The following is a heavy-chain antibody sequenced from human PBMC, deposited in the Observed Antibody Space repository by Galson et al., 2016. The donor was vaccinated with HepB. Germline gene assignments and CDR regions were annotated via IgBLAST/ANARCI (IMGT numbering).Heavy chain of an antibody. Sequence: SLRLSCAASEFTFSSYGFHWVRQAPGKGLEWVAVIWFDGTKKDYVDSVKGRFIISRDNSKNTLYLQMNSLRAEDTSTYYCVRQDFGYYGGDVWGKGTTVTVSS. D-gene: IGHD3-10*01. J-gene: IGHJ6*04. V-gene: IGHV3-33*01. CDR3: VRQDFGYYGGDV. CDR1: EFTFSSYG. CDR2: IWFDGTKK.